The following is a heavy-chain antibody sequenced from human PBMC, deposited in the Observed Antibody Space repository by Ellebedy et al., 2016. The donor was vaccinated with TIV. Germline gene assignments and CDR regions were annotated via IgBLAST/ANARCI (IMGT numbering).Heavy chain of an antibody. CDR1: GGTFSSYA. CDR2: IMPISGAT. J-gene: IGHJ6*02. V-gene: IGHV1-69*06. D-gene: IGHD2-8*01. CDR3: AVGYCTNGVCYSNYYYGMDV. Sequence: AASVKVSCKASGGTFSSYAFNCMRQAPGQGLEWLGGIMPISGATNYAQKFQGRVTITADKSTSTAYMELSSLRSEDTAVYYCAVGYCTNGVCYSNYYYGMDVWGQGSTVTVSS.